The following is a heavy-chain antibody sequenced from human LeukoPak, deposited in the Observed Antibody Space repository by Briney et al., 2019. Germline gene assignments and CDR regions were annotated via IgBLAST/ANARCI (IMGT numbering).Heavy chain of an antibody. CDR3: ARGYSSGWYRFDP. V-gene: IGHV4-59*01. CDR1: GGSISSYY. Sequence: SETLSLTCTVSGGSISSYYWSWIRHPPGKGLEWIGYIYYSGSTNYNPSLKSRVTISVDTSKNHFSLKLSSVTSADTAVYYCARGYSSGWYRFDPWGQGTLVTVSS. J-gene: IGHJ5*02. D-gene: IGHD6-19*01. CDR2: IYYSGST.